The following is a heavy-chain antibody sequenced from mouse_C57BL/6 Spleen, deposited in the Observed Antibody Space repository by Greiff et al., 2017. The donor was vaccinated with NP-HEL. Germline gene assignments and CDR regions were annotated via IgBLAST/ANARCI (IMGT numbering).Heavy chain of an antibody. CDR3: ARYSNELFDV. CDR1: GYTFTSYW. J-gene: IGHJ1*03. Sequence: QVQLQQSGAELVMPGASVKLSCKASGYTFTSYWMHWVKQRPGQGLEWIGEIDPSDSYTNYNQKFKGKSTLTVDKSSSTAYMQLSSLTSEDSAVYYWARYSNELFDVWGTGTTVTVSS. V-gene: IGHV1-69*01. CDR2: IDPSDSYT. D-gene: IGHD2-5*01.